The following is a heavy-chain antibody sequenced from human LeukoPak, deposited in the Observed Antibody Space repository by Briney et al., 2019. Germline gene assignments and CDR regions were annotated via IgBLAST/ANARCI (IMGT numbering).Heavy chain of an antibody. CDR2: ISAYNGNT. CDR1: GYTFTSSG. J-gene: IGHJ4*02. D-gene: IGHD1-26*01. Sequence: ASVKVSCKASGYTFTSSGISWVRHGPGQGLEWMGWISAYNGNTNYAQKLQGRVTTTTDTTTSTAYMELRSMRSDDTAVYYCARDLVSGSTGYWGQGTLVTVSS. CDR3: ARDLVSGSTGY. V-gene: IGHV1-18*01.